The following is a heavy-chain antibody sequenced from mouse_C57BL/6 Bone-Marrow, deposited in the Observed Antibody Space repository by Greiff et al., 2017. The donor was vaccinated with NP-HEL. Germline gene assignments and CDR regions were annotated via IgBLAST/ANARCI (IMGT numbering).Heavy chain of an antibody. CDR2: ISGGGGNT. V-gene: IGHV5-9*01. Sequence: EVQRVESGGGLVKPGGSLKLSCAASGFTFSSYTMSWVRQTPEKRLEWVATISGGGGNTYYPDSVKGRFTISRDNAKNTLYLQMSSLRSEDTALYYCARCEFPWFAYWGQGTLVTVSA. CDR1: GFTFSSYT. J-gene: IGHJ3*01. CDR3: ARCEFPWFAY.